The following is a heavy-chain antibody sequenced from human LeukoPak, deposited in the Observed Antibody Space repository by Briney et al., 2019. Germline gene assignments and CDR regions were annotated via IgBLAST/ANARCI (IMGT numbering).Heavy chain of an antibody. J-gene: IGHJ5*02. V-gene: IGHV3-23*01. CDR1: GFTFRRYD. Sequence: GGSLRLSCAACGFTFRRYDMSGVREAGGKGVEWVSAMSGSGCSTYYADSVKGRFTISRDNSKNPLYLQMNSLRAEDTAVYYCAKHMVVTPLLRDRNWFDPWGQGTLVTVSS. CDR3: AKHMVVTPLLRDRNWFDP. CDR2: MSGSGCST. D-gene: IGHD4-23*01.